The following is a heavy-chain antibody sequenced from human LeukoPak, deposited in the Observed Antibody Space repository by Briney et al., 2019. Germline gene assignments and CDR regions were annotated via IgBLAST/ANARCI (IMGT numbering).Heavy chain of an antibody. CDR2: IGIDSGNT. Sequence: GGSLRLSCAASGFTFSDYSMHWVRQAPGKGLEWISYIGIDSGNTNYADSVKGRFTISGDKAKNSLYLQMNSLRVGDTAVYYCARDYKYAFDNWGQGTLVTVSS. CDR1: GFTFSDYS. CDR3: ARDYKYAFDN. J-gene: IGHJ4*02. V-gene: IGHV3-48*01. D-gene: IGHD5-24*01.